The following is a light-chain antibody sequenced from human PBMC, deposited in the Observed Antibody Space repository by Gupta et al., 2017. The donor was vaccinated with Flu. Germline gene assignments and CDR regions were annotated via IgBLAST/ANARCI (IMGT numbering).Light chain of an antibody. J-gene: IGKJ2*01. Sequence: PSSLSASVGDRVTITCRASQNISNSLAWFQQKPGKAPNSLIYAASSLQTGVPSKFSGSGSGTDFTLTISSLQPEDFATYYCQHYNSYSYTFGQGTXLEIE. V-gene: IGKV1-16*02. CDR2: AAS. CDR1: QNISNS. CDR3: QHYNSYSYT.